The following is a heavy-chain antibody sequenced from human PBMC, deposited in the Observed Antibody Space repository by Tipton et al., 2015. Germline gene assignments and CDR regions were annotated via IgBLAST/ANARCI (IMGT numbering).Heavy chain of an antibody. CDR1: GFSFSTYV. J-gene: IGHJ4*02. Sequence: SLRLSCAASGFSFSTYVMSWIRQAPGKGLEWVSSIASSYIYYADAVKGRFTISRDNGKDSLYLQMSSLRAEDTAVYYCARGGSGGSYYRFDYWGQGTLVTVSS. CDR2: IASSYI. D-gene: IGHD1-26*01. CDR3: ARGGSGGSYYRFDY. V-gene: IGHV3-21*01.